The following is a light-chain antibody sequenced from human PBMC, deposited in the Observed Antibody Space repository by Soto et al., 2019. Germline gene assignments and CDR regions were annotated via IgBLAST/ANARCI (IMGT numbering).Light chain of an antibody. V-gene: IGKV3-20*01. CDR3: QQYGTSPPLT. Sequence: EIVMTQSPATLSVSPGERATLSCRASQSISTNVAWYQQKPGQAPRLLIYDASNRATGIPDRFSGSGPATDFTLTISRLEPEDFAVYYCQQYGTSPPLTFGGGTKVDIK. J-gene: IGKJ4*01. CDR1: QSISTN. CDR2: DAS.